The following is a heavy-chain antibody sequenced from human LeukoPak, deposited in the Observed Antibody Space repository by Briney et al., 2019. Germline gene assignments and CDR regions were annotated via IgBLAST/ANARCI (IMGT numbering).Heavy chain of an antibody. Sequence: GGSLRLSCVASGFTFSSYSMNWVRQAPGKGLEWVSYIRSSSSTIYYADSVKGRFTISRDNAKNSLYLQMNSLRAEDTAVYYCARESQGYSSSSGDYWGQGTLVTVSS. D-gene: IGHD6-6*01. CDR1: GFTFSSYS. CDR2: IRSSSSTI. CDR3: ARESQGYSSSSGDY. J-gene: IGHJ4*02. V-gene: IGHV3-48*01.